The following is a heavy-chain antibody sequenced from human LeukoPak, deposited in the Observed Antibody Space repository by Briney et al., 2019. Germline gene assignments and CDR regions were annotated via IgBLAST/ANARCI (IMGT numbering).Heavy chain of an antibody. Sequence: SVKVSCKASGYTFTSYGISWVRQAPGQGLEWMGWISAYNGNTNYAQKLQGRVTMTTDTSTSTAYMELRSLRSDDTAVYYCAREDYDILTGYYFFDYWGQGTLVTVSS. J-gene: IGHJ4*02. D-gene: IGHD3-9*01. V-gene: IGHV1-18*04. CDR2: ISAYNGNT. CDR3: AREDYDILTGYYFFDY. CDR1: GYTFTSYG.